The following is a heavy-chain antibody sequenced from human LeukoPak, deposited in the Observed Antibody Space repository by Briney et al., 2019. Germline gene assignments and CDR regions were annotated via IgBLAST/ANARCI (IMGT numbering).Heavy chain of an antibody. CDR1: GDSVASNGAA. V-gene: IGHV6-1*01. J-gene: IGHJ6*04. Sequence: SQTLSLTCALSGDSVASNGAAWIWIRQSPSRNLEWLGGTYYRSKWYNDYAVSVRSRITINPDTSKNQFSLQLISVTPEDTAVYYCARDRSPGMGEALDVWGKGTTVIVSS. D-gene: IGHD1-26*01. CDR3: ARDRSPGMGEALDV. CDR2: TYYRSKWYN.